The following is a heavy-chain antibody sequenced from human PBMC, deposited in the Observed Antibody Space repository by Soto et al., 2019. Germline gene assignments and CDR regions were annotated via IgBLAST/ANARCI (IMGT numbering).Heavy chain of an antibody. J-gene: IGHJ4*02. CDR2: IHYSGST. Sequence: PSETLSRTCTVSGDSIGTTHSYWAWIRQSPGKGLEWIGNIHYSGSTYYMPSLRSRVTLSVDTSKNQFSLRLTSVTAEDTAVYYCARHEGNGNVWPLDYWGQGILVTVSS. V-gene: IGHV4-39*01. CDR1: GDSIGTTHSY. D-gene: IGHD2-8*01. CDR3: ARHEGNGNVWPLDY.